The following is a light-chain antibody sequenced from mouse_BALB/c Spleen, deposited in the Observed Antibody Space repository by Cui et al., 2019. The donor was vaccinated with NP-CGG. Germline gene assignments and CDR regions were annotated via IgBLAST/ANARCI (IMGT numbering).Light chain of an antibody. CDR1: IGAVTTSNY. CDR3: ALWYSNHWV. V-gene: IGLV1*01. Sequence: QAVVTQESALHTSPGETVTLTCRSSIGAVTTSNYANWVQEKPDYLFTGLIGGTNNRAPGVPARFSGSLIGDKAALTITGAQTEDEAIYFCALWYSNHWVFGGGTKLAVL. CDR2: GTN. J-gene: IGLJ1*01.